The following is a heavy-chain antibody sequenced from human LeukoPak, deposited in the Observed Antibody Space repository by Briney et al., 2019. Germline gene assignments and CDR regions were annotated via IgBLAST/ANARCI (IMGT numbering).Heavy chain of an antibody. D-gene: IGHD3-3*01. CDR2: ISAYNGNT. V-gene: IGHV1-18*01. Sequence: VASVKVSCKASGYTFTSYGISWVRQAPGQGLEWMGWISAYNGNTNYAQKLQGRVTMTTDTSTSTAYMDLRSLRSDDTAVYYCARVLVYVFWSGYPDAFDIWGQGTMVTVSS. J-gene: IGHJ3*02. CDR3: ARVLVYVFWSGYPDAFDI. CDR1: GYTFTSYG.